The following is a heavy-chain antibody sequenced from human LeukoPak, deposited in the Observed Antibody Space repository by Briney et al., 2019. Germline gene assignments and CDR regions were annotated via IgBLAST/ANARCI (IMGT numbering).Heavy chain of an antibody. J-gene: IGHJ4*02. CDR2: IIPIFGTA. CDR3: ASRRSSSWYEDY. CDR1: GGTFSSYA. Sequence: SSVKVSCKASGGTFSSYAISWVRQAPGQGLEWMGRIIPIFGTANYAQKFQGRVTITTDESTSTAYMELSSLRSEDTAVYYCASRRSSSWYEDYWGQGTLVTVSS. V-gene: IGHV1-69*05. D-gene: IGHD6-13*01.